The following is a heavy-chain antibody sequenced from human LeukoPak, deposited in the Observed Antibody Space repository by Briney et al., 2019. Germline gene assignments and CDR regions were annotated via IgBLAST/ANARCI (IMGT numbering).Heavy chain of an antibody. CDR2: ISSSSSYI. D-gene: IGHD1/OR15-1a*01. CDR1: GFTFSSYS. Sequence: RTGGSLRLSCAASGFTFSSYSMNWVRQAPGKGLEWVSSISSSSSYIYYADSVKGRFTISRDNAKNSLYLQMNSLRAEDTAVYCCARVQAGINNGLDYWGQGTLVTVSS. V-gene: IGHV3-21*01. J-gene: IGHJ4*02. CDR3: ARVQAGINNGLDY.